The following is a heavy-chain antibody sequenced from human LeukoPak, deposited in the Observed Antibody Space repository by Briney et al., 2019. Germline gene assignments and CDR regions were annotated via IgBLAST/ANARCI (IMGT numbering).Heavy chain of an antibody. D-gene: IGHD4-17*01. Sequence: SETLSLTCTVSGGSISSYYWSWVRQPPGKGLEWIGEIYHSGSTNYNPSLKSRVTISVDKSKNQFSLKLSSVTAADTAVYYCARMTTVIRSGAFDIWGQGTMVTVSS. CDR3: ARMTTVIRSGAFDI. CDR1: GGSISSYY. CDR2: IYHSGST. J-gene: IGHJ3*02. V-gene: IGHV4-4*02.